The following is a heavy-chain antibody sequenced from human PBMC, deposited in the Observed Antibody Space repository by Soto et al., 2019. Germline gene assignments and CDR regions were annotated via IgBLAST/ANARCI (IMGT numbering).Heavy chain of an antibody. V-gene: IGHV1-18*01. D-gene: IGHD2-8*01. Sequence: QGQLVQSGAEVKKPGASVKVSCKASGYTFTRYGTSWVRQAPGQGLEWMGWISGYNGDTNYAQKFHGRVTXTXXXSXFTTYMELRSLTSDDTAVYYCAKNGQPPYYYYGMDVWGQGTTVTVSS. CDR2: ISGYNGDT. CDR1: GYTFTRYG. J-gene: IGHJ6*02. CDR3: AKNGQPPYYYYGMDV.